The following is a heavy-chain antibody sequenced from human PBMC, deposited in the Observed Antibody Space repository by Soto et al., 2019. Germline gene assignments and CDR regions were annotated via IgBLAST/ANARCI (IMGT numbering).Heavy chain of an antibody. Sequence: SETLSLTCTVSGGSISSSSYYWGWIRQPPGKGLEWIGSIYYSGSTYYNPSLKSRVTISVDTSKNQFSLKLSSVTAADTAVYYCACLYGSGSYYNYYYYYGMDVWGQGTTVTVSS. CDR2: IYYSGST. V-gene: IGHV4-39*01. CDR1: GGSISSSSYY. CDR3: ACLYGSGSYYNYYYYYGMDV. D-gene: IGHD3-10*01. J-gene: IGHJ6*02.